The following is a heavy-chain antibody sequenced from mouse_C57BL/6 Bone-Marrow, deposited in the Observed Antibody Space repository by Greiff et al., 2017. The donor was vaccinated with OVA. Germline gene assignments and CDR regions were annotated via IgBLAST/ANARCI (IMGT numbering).Heavy chain of an antibody. D-gene: IGHD1-1*01. CDR3: ARIYYYGSSYLYAMDY. V-gene: IGHV1-19*01. CDR1: GYTFTDYY. Sequence: VQLQQSGPVLVKPGASVKMSCKASGYTFTDYYMNWVKQSHGKSLEWIGVINPYNGGTSYNQKFKGKATLTVDKSSSTAYMELNSLTSEDSAVYYCARIYYYGSSYLYAMDYWGQGTSVTVSS. J-gene: IGHJ4*01. CDR2: INPYNGGT.